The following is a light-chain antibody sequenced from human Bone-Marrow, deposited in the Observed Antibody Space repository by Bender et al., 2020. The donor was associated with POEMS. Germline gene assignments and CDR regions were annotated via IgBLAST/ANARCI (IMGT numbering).Light chain of an antibody. J-gene: IGLJ1*01. CDR1: DIGTKS. Sequence: SYVLTQPPSVSVAPGQTAKITCGGNDIGTKSVHWYHQKPGQAPVLVGFDDSDRPSGVHERISGSNSGNTASLTISRVEAGDESEYYCQVWAGISDYVFGTGTTVTVL. CDR2: DDS. V-gene: IGLV3-21*02. CDR3: QVWAGISDYV.